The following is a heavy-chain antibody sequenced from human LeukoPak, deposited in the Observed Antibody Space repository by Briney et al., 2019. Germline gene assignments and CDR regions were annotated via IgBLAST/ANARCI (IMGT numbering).Heavy chain of an antibody. D-gene: IGHD3-22*01. Sequence: GGSLRLSCAASTFTFSSFDMNWVRQAPGKGLEWVSYISGSGSNIYYAGSVKGRFTISRDNAKNSLYLQMNSLRVEDTAFYYCARDDLLHRNWFDPWGQGTLVTVSS. CDR2: ISGSGSNI. CDR3: ARDDLLHRNWFDP. V-gene: IGHV3-48*03. CDR1: TFTFSSFD. J-gene: IGHJ5*02.